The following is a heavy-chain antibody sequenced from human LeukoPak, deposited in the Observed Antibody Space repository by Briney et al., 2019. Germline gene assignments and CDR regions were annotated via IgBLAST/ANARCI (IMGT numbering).Heavy chain of an antibody. D-gene: IGHD7-27*01. CDR1: GYTFTSYD. V-gene: IGHV1-8*01. J-gene: IGHJ4*02. Sequence: GASVKVSCKASGYTFTSYDINWVRQATGQGLEWMGWMNPNSGNTGYAQKFQGRVTMTEDTSTDTAYMELSSLRSEDTAVYYCATMSMGIFDYWGQGTLVTVSS. CDR2: MNPNSGNT. CDR3: ATMSMGIFDY.